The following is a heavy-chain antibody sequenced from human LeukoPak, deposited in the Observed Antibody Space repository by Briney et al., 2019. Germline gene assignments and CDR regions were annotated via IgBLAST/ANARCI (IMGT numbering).Heavy chain of an antibody. V-gene: IGHV4-59*01. J-gene: IGHJ4*02. D-gene: IGHD6-13*01. Sequence: PSETLSLTCTVSGGSISSYYWSWIRQPPGKGLEWIGYIYYSGSTNYNPSLKSRVTISVDTSKNQFSLKLSSVTAADTAVYYCARATSSWDDHFDYWGQGTLVTVSS. CDR2: IYYSGST. CDR1: GGSISSYY. CDR3: ARATSSWDDHFDY.